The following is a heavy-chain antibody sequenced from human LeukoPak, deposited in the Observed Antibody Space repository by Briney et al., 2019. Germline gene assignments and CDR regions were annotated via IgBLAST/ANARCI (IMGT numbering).Heavy chain of an antibody. Sequence: GGSLRLSCAASGFTFSDYYMSWIRQAPGKGLEWVSYISSSSSTIYYADSVKGRFTISRDNAKNSLYLQMNSLRAEDTAVYYCARGGFLEWLSNEYFQHWGQGTLVTVSS. V-gene: IGHV3-11*04. J-gene: IGHJ1*01. CDR2: ISSSSSTI. CDR1: GFTFSDYY. CDR3: ARGGFLEWLSNEYFQH. D-gene: IGHD3-3*01.